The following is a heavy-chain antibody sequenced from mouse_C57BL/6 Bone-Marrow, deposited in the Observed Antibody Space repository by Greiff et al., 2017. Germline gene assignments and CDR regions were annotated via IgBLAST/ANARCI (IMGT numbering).Heavy chain of an antibody. J-gene: IGHJ1*03. CDR3: ARKRGSGWYFDV. CDR1: GFSLTSYG. D-gene: IGHD1-3*01. V-gene: IGHV2-2*01. CDR2: IWSGGST. Sequence: VQLQQSGPGLVQPSQSLSITCTASGFSLTSYGVHWVRQSPGKGLEWLGVIWSGGSTDYNAAFISRLSISKDNSKSQVFFKMNSLQADDTAIYYCARKRGSGWYFDVWGTGTAVTVSA.